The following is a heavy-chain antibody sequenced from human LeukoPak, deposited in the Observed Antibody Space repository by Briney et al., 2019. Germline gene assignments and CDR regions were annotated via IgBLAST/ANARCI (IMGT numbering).Heavy chain of an antibody. D-gene: IGHD5-12*01. CDR3: ARDHRYAFDN. Sequence: GGSLRLSCAASGFTFIDYTMNRVRQAPGKGLEWISYVGISSGNTKYADSVKGRFTISGDSAKNSVFLQMNSLRVEDTAVYYCARDHRYAFDNWGQETLVTVSS. V-gene: IGHV3-48*04. CDR2: VGISSGNT. J-gene: IGHJ4*02. CDR1: GFTFIDYT.